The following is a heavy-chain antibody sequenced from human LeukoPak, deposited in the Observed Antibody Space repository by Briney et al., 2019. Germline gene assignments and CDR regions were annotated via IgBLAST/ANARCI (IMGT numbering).Heavy chain of an antibody. J-gene: IGHJ4*02. CDR2: ISAYSGNT. V-gene: IGHV1-18*01. D-gene: IGHD3-22*01. CDR3: ARHPYYDSSGYYVY. CDR1: GYMFTSYA. Sequence: ASVKVSCKASGYMFTSYAISWVRQAPGQGLEWMGWISAYSGNTNYAQRSQGRVTMTTDTSTSTAYMELRSLRSDDTAVYYCARHPYYDSSGYYVYWGQGTLVTVSS.